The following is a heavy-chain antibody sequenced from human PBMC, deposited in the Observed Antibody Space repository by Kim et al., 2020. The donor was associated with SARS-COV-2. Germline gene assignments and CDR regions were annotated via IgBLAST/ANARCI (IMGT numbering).Heavy chain of an antibody. Sequence: DSLKGRFTIPRDNAKNSLYLQMNSLRAEDTAVYYCAREAHRYYDILTGFYWGQGTLVTVSS. J-gene: IGHJ4*02. CDR3: AREAHRYYDILTGFY. D-gene: IGHD3-9*01. V-gene: IGHV3-7*04.